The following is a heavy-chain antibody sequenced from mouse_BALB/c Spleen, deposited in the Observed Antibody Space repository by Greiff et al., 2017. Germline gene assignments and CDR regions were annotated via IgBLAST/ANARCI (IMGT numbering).Heavy chain of an antibody. CDR1: GYTFTSYW. CDR3: ARSPYYGCVDY. J-gene: IGHJ4*01. D-gene: IGHD1-2*01. Sequence: LQESGAELVKPGASVKLSCKTSGYTFTSYWIQWVKQRPGQGLGWIGEIFPGTGTTYYNEKFKGKATLTIDTSSSTAYMQLSSLTSEDSAVYFCARSPYYGCVDYWGQGTSVTVSS. CDR2: IFPGTGTT. V-gene: IGHV1S132*01.